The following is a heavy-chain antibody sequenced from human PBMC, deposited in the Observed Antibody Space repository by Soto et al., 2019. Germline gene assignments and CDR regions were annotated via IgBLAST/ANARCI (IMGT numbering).Heavy chain of an antibody. V-gene: IGHV3-15*01. CDR3: TTYCSSTSCPSRYYYYYMDV. Sequence: GGSLRLSCAASGFTFSNAWMSWVRQAPGKGLEWVGRIKSKTDGGTTDYAAPVKGRFTISRDDSKNTLYLQMNSLKTEDTAVYYCTTYCSSTSCPSRYYYYYMDVWGKGTTVTVSS. CDR2: IKSKTDGGTT. J-gene: IGHJ6*03. CDR1: GFTFSNAW. D-gene: IGHD2-2*01.